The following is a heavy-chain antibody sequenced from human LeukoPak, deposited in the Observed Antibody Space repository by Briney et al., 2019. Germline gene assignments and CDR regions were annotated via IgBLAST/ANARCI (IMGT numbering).Heavy chain of an antibody. Sequence: GGSLRLSCAASGFTFSSCDMHWVRQAPGKGLEWVARIAYDGSNKNYADSVKGRFTGSRDNSKNTVYLQMISLRAEDTSVYFCARGIAGGFDYWGHGTLVTVSS. CDR2: IAYDGSNK. V-gene: IGHV3-30-3*01. J-gene: IGHJ4*01. CDR1: GFTFSSCD. CDR3: ARGIAGGFDY. D-gene: IGHD6-13*01.